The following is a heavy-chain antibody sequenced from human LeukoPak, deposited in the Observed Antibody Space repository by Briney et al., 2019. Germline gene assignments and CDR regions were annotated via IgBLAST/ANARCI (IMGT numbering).Heavy chain of an antibody. Sequence: PGGSLRLSCAASGFTFSSYGMHWVRQAPGKGLEWVAVIWYDGSNKYYADSVKGRFTISRDNSKNTLYLQMNSLRAEDTAVYYCARGRRGDEYLSSSWYYFDYWGQGTLVTVSS. CDR3: ARGRRGDEYLSSSWYYFDY. D-gene: IGHD6-13*01. J-gene: IGHJ4*02. CDR2: IWYDGSNK. CDR1: GFTFSSYG. V-gene: IGHV3-33*01.